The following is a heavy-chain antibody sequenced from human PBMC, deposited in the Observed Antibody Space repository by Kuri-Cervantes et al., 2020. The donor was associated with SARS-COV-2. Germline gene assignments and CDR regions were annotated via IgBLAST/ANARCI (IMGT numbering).Heavy chain of an antibody. J-gene: IGHJ4*02. CDR1: GYTFTGYY. CDR2: INPNSGGT. CDR3: ARSPQRTGDRKNEPWEQLVYYFDY. D-gene: IGHD6-13*01. Sequence: ASVKVSCKASGYTFTGYYMHWVRQAPGQGLEWMGWINPNSGGTNYAQKFQGRVTMTRDTSISTAYMELSRLRSDDTAVYYCARSPQRTGDRKNEPWEQLVYYFDYWAREPWSPSPQ. V-gene: IGHV1-2*02.